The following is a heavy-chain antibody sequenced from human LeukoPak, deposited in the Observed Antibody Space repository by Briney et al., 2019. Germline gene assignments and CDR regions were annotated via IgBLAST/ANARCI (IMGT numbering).Heavy chain of an antibody. D-gene: IGHD3-22*01. J-gene: IGHJ4*02. CDR2: ISSSGGII. Sequence: GGSLRLSCAASGFTFSDNYMIWISQAPGKGLEWVSQISSSGGIIHYADSVKGRFTVSRDNARNSLFLQMSSLRAEDTAVYYCARANHYDEGYYFDLWGQGTLVIVSS. CDR1: GFTFSDNY. V-gene: IGHV3-11*01. CDR3: ARANHYDEGYYFDL.